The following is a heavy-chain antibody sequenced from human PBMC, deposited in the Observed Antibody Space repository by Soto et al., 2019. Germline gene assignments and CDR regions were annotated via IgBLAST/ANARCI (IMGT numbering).Heavy chain of an antibody. CDR1: GFTFSSYD. D-gene: IGHD2-15*01. Sequence: QVQLVESGGGVVQPGRSLRLSCAASGFTFSSYDMHWVRQAPGKGLEWVAVISYDGSNKYYADSVKGRFTISRDNSKNTLYLHMNSLRAEDTAVLYCARGRGGNSAYWYFDLWARGPLITVSS. V-gene: IGHV3-30-3*01. J-gene: IGHJ2*01. CDR2: ISYDGSNK. CDR3: ARGRGGNSAYWYFDL.